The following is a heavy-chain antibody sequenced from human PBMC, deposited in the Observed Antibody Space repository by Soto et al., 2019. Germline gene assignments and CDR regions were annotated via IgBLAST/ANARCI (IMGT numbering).Heavy chain of an antibody. Sequence: ASVKVSCKASGYTFTSYYMHWVRQAPGQGLEWMGIINPSGGSTSYAQKFQGRVTMTRDTSTSTVYMELSSLRSEDTAVYYCAREIAAVAGTGPTIDHDAFDIWGQGTMVTVSS. CDR2: INPSGGST. V-gene: IGHV1-46*01. D-gene: IGHD6-19*01. CDR1: GYTFTSYY. CDR3: AREIAAVAGTGPTIDHDAFDI. J-gene: IGHJ3*02.